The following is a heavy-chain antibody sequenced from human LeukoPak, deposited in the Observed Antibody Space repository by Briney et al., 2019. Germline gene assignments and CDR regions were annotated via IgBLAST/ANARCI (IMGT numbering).Heavy chain of an antibody. CDR1: GYTFTSYG. Sequence: ASVKVSCKASGYTFTSYGISWVRQAPGHGLEWMGWISAYNGNTNYAQKLQGRVTMTTDTSTSTAYMELRSLRSDDTAVYYCASAFMEGGYYYDSSGYDYWGQGTLVTVSS. CDR2: ISAYNGNT. V-gene: IGHV1-18*01. D-gene: IGHD3-22*01. CDR3: ASAFMEGGYYYDSSGYDY. J-gene: IGHJ4*02.